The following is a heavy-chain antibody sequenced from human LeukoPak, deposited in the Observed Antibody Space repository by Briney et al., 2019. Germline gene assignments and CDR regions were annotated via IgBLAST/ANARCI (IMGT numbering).Heavy chain of an antibody. Sequence: GGSLRLSCAASGFTLSSYWMHWVRQAPGKGLVWVSCINSVGSNTRYVDSVKGRFTISRDNSKNKLYLQMNSLRAEDTAEYYCATGSYHAFDIWGQGTTVAVSS. CDR3: ATGSYHAFDI. CDR1: GFTLSSYW. V-gene: IGHV3-74*01. D-gene: IGHD1-26*01. CDR2: INSVGSNT. J-gene: IGHJ3*02.